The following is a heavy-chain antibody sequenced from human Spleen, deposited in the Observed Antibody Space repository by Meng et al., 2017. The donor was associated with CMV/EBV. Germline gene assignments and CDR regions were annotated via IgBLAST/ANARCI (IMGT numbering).Heavy chain of an antibody. V-gene: IGHV1-69*10. J-gene: IGHJ4*02. CDR3: ASDLYYYGSGSLDY. CDR1: GGTFSSYA. Sequence: ASGGTFSSYAIRWVRQAPGQGLEWMGGIIPILGIANYAQKFQGRVTITADKSTSTAYMELSSLRSEDTAVYYCASDLYYYGSGSLDYWGQGTLVTVSS. D-gene: IGHD3-10*01. CDR2: IIPILGIA.